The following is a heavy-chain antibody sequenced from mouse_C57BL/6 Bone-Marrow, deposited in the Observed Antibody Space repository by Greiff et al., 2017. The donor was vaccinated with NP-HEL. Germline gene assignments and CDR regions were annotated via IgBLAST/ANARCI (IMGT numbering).Heavy chain of an antibody. V-gene: IGHV1-81*01. CDR2: IYPRSGNT. Sequence: VKLMESGAELARPGASVKLSCKASGYTFTSYGISWVKQRTGQGLEWIGEIYPRSGNTYYNEKFKGKATLTADKSSSTAYMELRSLTSEDSAVYFCARSDYGSSYGNFDYWGQGTTLTVSS. D-gene: IGHD1-1*01. J-gene: IGHJ2*01. CDR1: GYTFTSYG. CDR3: ARSDYGSSYGNFDY.